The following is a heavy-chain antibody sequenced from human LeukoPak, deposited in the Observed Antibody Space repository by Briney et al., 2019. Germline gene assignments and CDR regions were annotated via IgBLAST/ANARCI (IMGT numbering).Heavy chain of an antibody. CDR1: GGSISSYY. V-gene: IGHV4-59*01. D-gene: IGHD2-15*01. Sequence: SETLSLTCTVSGGSISSYYWSWIRQPSGKGLEWIGYIYYSGSTNYNPSLKSRVTISVDTSKNQFSLKLSSVTAADTAVYYCAREVGYSNYFDYWGQGTLVTVSS. CDR2: IYYSGST. CDR3: AREVGYSNYFDY. J-gene: IGHJ4*02.